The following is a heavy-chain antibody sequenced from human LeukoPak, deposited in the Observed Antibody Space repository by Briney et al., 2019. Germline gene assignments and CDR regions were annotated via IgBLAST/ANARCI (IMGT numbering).Heavy chain of an antibody. J-gene: IGHJ6*04. D-gene: IGHD3-3*01. CDR3: ARVYYDFWSGYHMDV. CDR1: GFTFDDYG. CDR2: INWNGGST. Sequence: PGGSLRLSCAASGFTFDDYGMSWVRQAPGKGLEWVSGINWNGGSTGYADSVKGRFTISRDNAKNSLYLQMNSLRAEDTALYYCARVYYDFWSGYHMDVWGKGTTVTVSS. V-gene: IGHV3-20*04.